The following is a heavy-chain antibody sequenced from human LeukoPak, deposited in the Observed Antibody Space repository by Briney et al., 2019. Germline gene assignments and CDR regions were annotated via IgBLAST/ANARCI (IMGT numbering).Heavy chain of an antibody. Sequence: SSVKVSCKASGGTFSSYAISWVRQAPGQGLEWMGGIIPIFGTANYAQKFQGRVTITTDESTSTAYMELSSLRSEDTAVYYCARSYPRTGSSSVGYYMDVWGKGTTVIVSS. V-gene: IGHV1-69*05. CDR1: GGTFSSYA. CDR2: IIPIFGTA. CDR3: ARSYPRTGSSSVGYYMDV. D-gene: IGHD6-6*01. J-gene: IGHJ6*03.